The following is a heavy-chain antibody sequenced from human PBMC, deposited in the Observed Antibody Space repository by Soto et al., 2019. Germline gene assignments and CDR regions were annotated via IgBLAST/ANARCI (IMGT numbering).Heavy chain of an antibody. D-gene: IGHD3-9*01. Sequence: QVQLQQWGAGPLRPLETLSLTCGVSGGSFSGYYWAWIRQSPGKGLEWIGEINDRGSINYNPSLKSRVSISVDTSKNHYSLNVRSVTAADTAVYYCARESHDILTGPPWVWYFDVWGRGTLVTVSS. CDR2: INDRGSI. V-gene: IGHV4-34*01. CDR1: GGSFSGYY. CDR3: ARESHDILTGPPWVWYFDV. J-gene: IGHJ2*01.